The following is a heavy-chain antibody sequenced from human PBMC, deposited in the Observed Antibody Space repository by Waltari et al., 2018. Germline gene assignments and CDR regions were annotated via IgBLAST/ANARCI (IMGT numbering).Heavy chain of an antibody. Sequence: QLQLQESGPGLVKPSETLSLTCTVSGGSISSSSYCWGWIRQPPGKGLEWIGSSYYSGSTDYNPSLKRRGTISVDTSKNQFARKLSSVTAADTAVYYCARRGPFISWGQGTLVTVSS. D-gene: IGHD2-21*01. V-gene: IGHV4-39*01. CDR3: ARRGPFIS. CDR2: SYYSGST. CDR1: GGSISSSSYC. J-gene: IGHJ5*02.